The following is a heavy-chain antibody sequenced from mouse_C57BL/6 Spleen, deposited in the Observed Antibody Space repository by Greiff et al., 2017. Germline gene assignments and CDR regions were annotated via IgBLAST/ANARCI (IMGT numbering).Heavy chain of an antibody. Sequence: EVKLQESGPGLVKPSQSLSLTCSVTGYSITSGYYWNWIRQFPGNKLEWMGYISYDGSNNYNPSLKNRISITRDTSKNQFFLKLNSVTTEDTATYYCARPYDGYSWFAYWGQGTLVTVSA. CDR1: GYSITSGYY. CDR2: ISYDGSN. J-gene: IGHJ3*01. V-gene: IGHV3-6*01. D-gene: IGHD2-3*01. CDR3: ARPYDGYSWFAY.